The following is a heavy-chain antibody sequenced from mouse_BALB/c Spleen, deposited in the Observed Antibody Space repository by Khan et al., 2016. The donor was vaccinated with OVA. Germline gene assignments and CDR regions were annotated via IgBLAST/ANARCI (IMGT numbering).Heavy chain of an antibody. CDR2: ISTYSGNT. Sequence: QVQLQQPGPELVRPGVSVKISCKGSGYTFTDYAMYWVKQSHAKSLEWIGLISTYSGNTNYNQKFKGKATMTVDKSSSTAYMELARLTSDDSAIYYCARPAYDGYYDYWGQGTTLTVSS. V-gene: IGHV1S137*01. CDR3: ARPAYDGYYDY. J-gene: IGHJ2*01. CDR1: GYTFTDYA. D-gene: IGHD2-3*01.